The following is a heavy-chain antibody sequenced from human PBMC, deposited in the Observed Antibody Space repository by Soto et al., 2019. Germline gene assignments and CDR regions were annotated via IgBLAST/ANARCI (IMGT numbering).Heavy chain of an antibody. CDR1: GYSFTTYW. J-gene: IGHJ6*02. CDR2: IYPDDSDT. Sequence: GESLKISCKASGYSFTTYWIGWVRQMPGRGLEWMGIIYPDDSDTRYSPSFQGQVTISADKSISTTYLQWSSLKASDTAMYYCAXHGSSSTSNYYYYGMDVWGQGTTVTVSS. V-gene: IGHV5-51*01. CDR3: AXHGSSSTSNYYYYGMDV. D-gene: IGHD3-10*01.